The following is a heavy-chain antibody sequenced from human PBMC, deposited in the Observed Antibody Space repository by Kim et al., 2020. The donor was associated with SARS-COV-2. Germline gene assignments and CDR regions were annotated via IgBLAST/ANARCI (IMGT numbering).Heavy chain of an antibody. CDR3: AKLCHCCGTSPYTNWIDP. CDR1: GGSISNSRHY. V-gene: IGHV4-39*01. J-gene: IGHJ5*01. CDR2: IYDTGST. Sequence: SETLSLTCTVSGGSISNSRHYWGWIRQPPGKGLEWIGSIYDTGSTDYNPSLHNRVTISVDTSKSQFSLKLSAVTAADTGVYYCAKLCHCCGTSPYTNWIDPWGQGTLVAVSS. D-gene: IGHD2-2*01.